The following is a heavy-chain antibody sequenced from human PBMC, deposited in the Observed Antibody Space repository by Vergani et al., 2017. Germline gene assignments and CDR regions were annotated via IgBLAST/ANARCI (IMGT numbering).Heavy chain of an antibody. V-gene: IGHV3-23*01. CDR3: AKAPGQLIAAAGTGFDY. J-gene: IGHJ4*02. CDR2: ISGSGGST. Sequence: EVQLLESGGGLVQPGGSLRLSCAASGFTFSSYATSWVRQAPGKGLEWVSAISGSGGSTYYADSVKGRFTISRDNSKNTLYLQMNSLRAEDTAVYYCAKAPGQLIAAAGTGFDYWGQGTLVTVSS. D-gene: IGHD6-13*01. CDR1: GFTFSSYA.